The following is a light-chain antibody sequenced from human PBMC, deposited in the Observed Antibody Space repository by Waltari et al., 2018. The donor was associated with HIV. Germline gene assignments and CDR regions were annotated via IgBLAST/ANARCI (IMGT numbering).Light chain of an antibody. CDR3: QQRSTWPRALT. Sequence: EIVLTQSPATLSLSPGERDTRSCRASQSVSSYLAWYQQKPGQAPRLLIYDASNRDTGIPARFSGSGSGTDFTLTIRSLEPEDFAVYYCQQRSTWPRALTFGGGTKVQIK. V-gene: IGKV3-11*01. CDR1: QSVSSY. J-gene: IGKJ4*01. CDR2: DAS.